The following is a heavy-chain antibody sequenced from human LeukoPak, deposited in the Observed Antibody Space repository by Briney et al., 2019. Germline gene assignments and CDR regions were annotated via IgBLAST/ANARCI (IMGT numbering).Heavy chain of an antibody. V-gene: IGHV1-69*13. J-gene: IGHJ1*01. Sequence: SVKVSCKASGGTFSSYAISWVRQAPGQGLEWMGGIIPIFGTANYAQKFQGRVTMTADESTSTAYMELSSLRSEDTAVYYCARGIAAAGSEYFQHWGQGTLVTVSS. CDR1: GGTFSSYA. D-gene: IGHD6-13*01. CDR3: ARGIAAAGSEYFQH. CDR2: IIPIFGTA.